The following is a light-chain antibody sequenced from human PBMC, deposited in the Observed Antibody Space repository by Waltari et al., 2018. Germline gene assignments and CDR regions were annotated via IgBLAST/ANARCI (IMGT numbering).Light chain of an antibody. V-gene: IGLV1-44*01. CDR1: SSNIGTNT. Sequence: QSVLTQPPSVSGTPGQRVTISCSGSSSNIGTNTVDWYQHLPGSAPKLLIYGNNQWPSGVPDRFSGSKSGISASLAISGLQSEDEADYYCAAWDDRLNGLYVFGAGTKVTVL. CDR2: GNN. CDR3: AAWDDRLNGLYV. J-gene: IGLJ1*01.